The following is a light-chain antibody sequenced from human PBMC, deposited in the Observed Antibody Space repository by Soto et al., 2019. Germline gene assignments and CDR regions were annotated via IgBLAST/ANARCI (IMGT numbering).Light chain of an antibody. CDR2: DVN. CDR3: SAHGGTNPYV. CDR1: ASDIGGYTF. J-gene: IGLJ1*01. Sequence: QSVLTQPPSASGSPGQSVASSCTGTASDIGGYTFVSWYQQHPGKAPKLLIYDVNKRPSGVPDRFSGSKSGNTSSLTVSVLQAEDEADYYCSAHGGTNPYVFGTGTTLTVL. V-gene: IGLV2-8*01.